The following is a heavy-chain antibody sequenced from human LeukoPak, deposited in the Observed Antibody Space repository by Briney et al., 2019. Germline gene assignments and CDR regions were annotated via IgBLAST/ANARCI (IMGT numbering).Heavy chain of an antibody. J-gene: IGHJ4*02. CDR3: ARLGYGHGQGDY. CDR1: GYTFRNYW. D-gene: IGHD2-2*03. V-gene: IGHV5-51*01. Sequence: GETLKISCKAPGYTFRNYWIGWVRQMPGKGLEWMGIIYPGDFNTKYSPSFQGQVTISVDKSINTASLQWNSLKASDTAIYYCARLGYGHGQGDYWGQGTLVTVSS. CDR2: IYPGDFNT.